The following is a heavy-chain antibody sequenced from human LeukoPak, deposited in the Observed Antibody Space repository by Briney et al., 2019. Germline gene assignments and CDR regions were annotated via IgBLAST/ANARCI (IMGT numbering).Heavy chain of an antibody. D-gene: IGHD2-15*01. V-gene: IGHV3-33*07. CDR3: ARARGWQPNYYYYYMDV. J-gene: IGHJ6*03. CDR2: IWYDGSNK. Sequence: GGSLRLSCIPSGFTFNSYALFWVCQAPGKGLEWVSLIWYDGSNKYYADSVKGRFTISRDNSKNTLYLQMNSLRAEDTAVYYCARARGWQPNYYYYYMDVWGTGTTVTVSS. CDR1: GFTFNSYA.